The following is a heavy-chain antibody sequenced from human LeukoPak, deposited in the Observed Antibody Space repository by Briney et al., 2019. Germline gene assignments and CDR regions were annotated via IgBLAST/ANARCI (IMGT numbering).Heavy chain of an antibody. CDR3: ARQAQDGTDNYFDP. J-gene: IGHJ5*02. D-gene: IGHD1-14*01. V-gene: IGHV4-4*09. CDR2: IWTSGIT. Sequence: PSETLSLTCTVSGGSISSHYWSWIRQSPGRGLEWIGNIWTSGITKYNPSLNSRVTILVDTSKSQVYLKVRSMTAADTAVYYCARQAQDGTDNYFDPWGQGTLVTVSS. CDR1: GGSISSHY.